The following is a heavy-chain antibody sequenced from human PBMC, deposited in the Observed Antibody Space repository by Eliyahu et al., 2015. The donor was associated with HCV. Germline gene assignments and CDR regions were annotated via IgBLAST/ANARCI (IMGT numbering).Heavy chain of an antibody. CDR2: INGDASVI. CDR1: GFXFNXYW. J-gene: IGHJ4*02. V-gene: IGHV3-74*01. CDR3: VRDLIDLASTPGDDFDY. Sequence: EIQLVESGGGLVQPGGSLRXSCEASGFXFNXYWMHWVRQGPGKGLAWVXRINGDASVINYADSVKGRFTISRDNAKNTLYLQMNSLRPEDTAVYFCVRDLIDLASTPGDDFDYWGQGTLVTVSS. D-gene: IGHD5-24*01.